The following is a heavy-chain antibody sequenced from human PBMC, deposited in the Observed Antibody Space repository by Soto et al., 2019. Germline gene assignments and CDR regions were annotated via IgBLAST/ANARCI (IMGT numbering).Heavy chain of an antibody. CDR1: GGSFSGYY. CDR2: INHSGST. J-gene: IGHJ3*02. V-gene: IGHV4-34*01. D-gene: IGHD4-17*01. Sequence: PSETLSLTCAVYGGSFSGYYWSWIRQPPGKGLEWIGEINHSGSTNYNPSLKSRVTISVDTSKNQFSLKLSSVTAADTAVYYCARPSYGGNSGHDAFDIWGQGTMVTVSS. CDR3: ARPSYGGNSGHDAFDI.